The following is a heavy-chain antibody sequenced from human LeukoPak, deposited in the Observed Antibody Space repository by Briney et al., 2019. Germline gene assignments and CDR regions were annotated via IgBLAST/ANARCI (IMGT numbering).Heavy chain of an antibody. J-gene: IGHJ6*03. CDR3: AKDIGYCSSTSCYYYYMDV. V-gene: IGHV3-43D*03. CDR1: GFTFDDYA. Sequence: GSLRLSCAASGFTFDDYAMHWVRQAPGKGLEWVSLISWDGGSTYYADSVKGRFTISRDNSKNSLYLQMNSLRAEDTALYYCAKDIGYCSSTSCYYYYMDVWGKGTTVTVSS. D-gene: IGHD2-2*01. CDR2: ISWDGGST.